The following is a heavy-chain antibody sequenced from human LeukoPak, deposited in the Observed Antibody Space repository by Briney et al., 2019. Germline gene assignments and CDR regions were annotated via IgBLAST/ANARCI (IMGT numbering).Heavy chain of an antibody. Sequence: SETLSLTCTVSGGSISSYYWSWIRQPPGKGLEWIGYIYYSGSTNYNPSLKSRVTISVDTSKNQFSLKLSSVTAADTAVYYCARAKQQLVRKALNYFDYWGQGTLVTVSS. CDR2: IYYSGST. CDR1: GGSISSYY. J-gene: IGHJ4*02. V-gene: IGHV4-59*12. D-gene: IGHD6-13*01. CDR3: ARAKQQLVRKALNYFDY.